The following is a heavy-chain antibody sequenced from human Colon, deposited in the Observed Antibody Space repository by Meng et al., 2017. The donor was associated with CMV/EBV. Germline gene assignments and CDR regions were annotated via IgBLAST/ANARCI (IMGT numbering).Heavy chain of an antibody. CDR2: ISSGSSDI. Sequence: GESLKISCAASGFTFSNFRMSWVRQAPGKGLEWVSSISSGSSDIYYADSVKGRFTISRDNAKNSLYLRMSSLRAEDTAVYCCASYTWTQLCIWGQGTLVTVSS. CDR3: ASYTWTQLCI. CDR1: GFTFSNFR. V-gene: IGHV3-21*01. J-gene: IGHJ1*01. D-gene: IGHD5-18*01.